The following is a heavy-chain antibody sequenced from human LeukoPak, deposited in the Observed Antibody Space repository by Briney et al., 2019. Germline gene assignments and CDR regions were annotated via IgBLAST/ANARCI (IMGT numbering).Heavy chain of an antibody. CDR1: GFTFSDYY. V-gene: IGHV3-11*01. Sequence: GGSLRLSCAASGFTFSDYYMTWIRQAPGKGLEWVSYISSSGSTVYYADSVKGRFTISRDNAKNSLYLQMNSLRAEDTAVYYCARGAVVRGVIEGLFDYWGQGTLVTVSS. D-gene: IGHD3-10*01. CDR2: ISSSGSTV. CDR3: ARGAVVRGVIEGLFDY. J-gene: IGHJ4*02.